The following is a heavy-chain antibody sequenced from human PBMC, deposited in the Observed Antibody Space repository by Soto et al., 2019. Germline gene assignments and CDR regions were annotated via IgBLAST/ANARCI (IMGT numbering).Heavy chain of an antibody. CDR2: INHSGST. V-gene: IGHV4-34*01. D-gene: IGHD6-19*01. CDR3: ARRGGRIAVAGYYYGMDV. Sequence: SETLSHTCAVYGGSFSCYYWSWIRQPPGKGLEWIGEINHSGSTNYNPSLKSRVTISVDTSKNQFSLKLSSVTAADTAVYYCARRGGRIAVAGYYYGMDVWGQGTTVTVSS. CDR1: GGSFSCYY. J-gene: IGHJ6*02.